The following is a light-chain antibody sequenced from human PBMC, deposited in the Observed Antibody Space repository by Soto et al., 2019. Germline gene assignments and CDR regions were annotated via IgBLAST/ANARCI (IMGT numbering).Light chain of an antibody. Sequence: EIVLTQSPATLSLSPGERATLSCRASQSVGSYLAWYLQKPGQAPSLLIYDASNRATGIPARFSGSGSGTDFTLTISRLEPEDFAVYYCQQYGSSGTFGQGTKVDIK. CDR1: QSVGSY. CDR2: DAS. J-gene: IGKJ1*01. CDR3: QQYGSSGT. V-gene: IGKV3-11*01.